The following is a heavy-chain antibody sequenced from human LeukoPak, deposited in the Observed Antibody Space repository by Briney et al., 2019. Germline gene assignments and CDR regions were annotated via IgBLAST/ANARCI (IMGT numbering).Heavy chain of an antibody. D-gene: IGHD3-10*01. Sequence: PGGSLRLSCAASGFTFDEYAMHWVRQAPGKGLEWVSLISWDGGSTYYADSVEGRFTISRDNSKNSLYLQMNSLRAEDTALYYCTKNYGSGSSPEGMDVWGQGTTVTVSS. CDR2: ISWDGGST. CDR3: TKNYGSGSSPEGMDV. CDR1: GFTFDEYA. V-gene: IGHV3-43D*03. J-gene: IGHJ6*02.